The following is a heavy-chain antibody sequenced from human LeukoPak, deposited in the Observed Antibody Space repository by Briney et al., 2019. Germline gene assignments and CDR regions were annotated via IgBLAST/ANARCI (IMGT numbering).Heavy chain of an antibody. CDR1: GGSISSYY. Sequence: SETLSLTCTVSGGSISSYYWNWIRQHPGKGLEWIGYIFYTGSTYYNPSLKSRVTMSLDTSKNQFSLNLSSVTAADTAVYYCTRSETFDIWGQGTMVTVSS. CDR3: TRSETFDI. V-gene: IGHV4-59*06. CDR2: IFYTGST. J-gene: IGHJ3*02.